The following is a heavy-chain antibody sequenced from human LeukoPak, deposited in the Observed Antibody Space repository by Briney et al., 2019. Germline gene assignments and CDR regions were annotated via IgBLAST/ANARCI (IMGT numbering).Heavy chain of an antibody. CDR1: GFTFSSYG. V-gene: IGHV3-23*01. D-gene: IGHD6-13*01. CDR2: ISGSGGST. CDR3: AKRLQFVSSWYYFDY. J-gene: IGHJ4*02. Sequence: GGTLRLSCAASGFTFSSYGMSWVRQAPGKGLEWVSAISGSGGSTYYADSVKGRFTISRDNSKNTLYLQMNSLRAEDTAVYYCAKRLQFVSSWYYFDYWGQGTLVTVSS.